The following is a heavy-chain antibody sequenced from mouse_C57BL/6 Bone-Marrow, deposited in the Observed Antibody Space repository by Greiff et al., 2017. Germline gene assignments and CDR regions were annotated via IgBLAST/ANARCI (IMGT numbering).Heavy chain of an antibody. J-gene: IGHJ3*01. V-gene: IGHV1-15*01. CDR2: IDPETGGT. Sequence: QVQLQQSGAELVRPGASVTLSCKASGYTFTDYEMHWVKQTPVHGLEWIGAIDPETGGTAYNQKFKGKAILTADKSSSTAYMELRSLTSEDSAVYYCTRREQDNYVPYWGQGTLVTVSA. CDR1: GYTFTDYE. CDR3: TRREQDNYVPY. D-gene: IGHD1-3*01.